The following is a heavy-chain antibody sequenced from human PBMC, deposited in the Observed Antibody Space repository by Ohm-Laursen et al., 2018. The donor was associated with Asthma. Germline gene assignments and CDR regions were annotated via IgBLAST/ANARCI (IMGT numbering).Heavy chain of an antibody. CDR1: GGTFSSYA. D-gene: IGHD4-17*01. Sequence: ASVKVSCKASGGTFSSYAISWVRQAPGQGLEWMGGIIPIFGTANYAQKFQGRVTITADESTSTAYMELSSLRSEDTAVYYCAREPGMTTELGGYYGMDVWGQGTTVTVSS. CDR2: IIPIFGTA. J-gene: IGHJ6*02. V-gene: IGHV1-69*13. CDR3: AREPGMTTELGGYYGMDV.